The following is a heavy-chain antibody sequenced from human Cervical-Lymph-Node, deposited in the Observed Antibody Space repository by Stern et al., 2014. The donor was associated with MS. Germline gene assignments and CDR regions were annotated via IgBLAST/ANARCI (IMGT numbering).Heavy chain of an antibody. J-gene: IGHJ4*02. D-gene: IGHD4-17*01. V-gene: IGHV3-21*01. CDR3: ARARVGDYARSPHLDS. CDR2: ISNNSAHT. CDR1: GFTFSHSS. Sequence: EVQLVESGGGLVKPGESLRLSCAASGFTFSHSSINWVRQAQRKGLAWISSISNNSAHTYYADSVDGRFTISRNSAKDSVSLHMVSLRAEDTAVYYCARARVGDYARSPHLDSWGQGTLVTVSS.